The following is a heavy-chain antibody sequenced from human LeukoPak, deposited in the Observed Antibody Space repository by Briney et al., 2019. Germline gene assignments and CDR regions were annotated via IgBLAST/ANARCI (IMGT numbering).Heavy chain of an antibody. CDR3: ARENAWSRDC. V-gene: IGHV3-7*01. Sequence: GGSLRLSCAASGFTLSTYWMSWVRQAPGKGLEWVANINEDGSEKHYVDSVKGRFTISRDNAKNSLDLQMNSLRTEDTAVYYCARENAWSRDCWGQGTLVTVPS. J-gene: IGHJ4*02. CDR1: GFTLSTYW. CDR2: INEDGSEK. D-gene: IGHD2-15*01.